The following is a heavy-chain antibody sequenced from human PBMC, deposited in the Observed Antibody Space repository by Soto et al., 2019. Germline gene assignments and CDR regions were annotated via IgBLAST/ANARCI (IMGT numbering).Heavy chain of an antibody. D-gene: IGHD6-13*01. CDR3: ARAIWTAASLFDP. J-gene: IGHJ5*02. CDR2: IYDRENT. CDR1: GFSISNVYY. Sequence: SETLSLTCDVSGFSISNVYYWGWIRQPPGKGLEWIGSIYDRENTNYNPSLEQRVTISVGTSKNQFSLKLRSVTAADTAVYYCARAIWTAASLFDPWGQGTLVTVSS. V-gene: IGHV4-38-2*01.